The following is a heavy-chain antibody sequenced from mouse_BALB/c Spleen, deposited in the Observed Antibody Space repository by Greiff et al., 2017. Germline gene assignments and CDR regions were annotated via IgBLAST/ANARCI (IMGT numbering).Heavy chain of an antibody. CDR2: INPYNGAT. CDR1: GYSFTGYY. CDR3: ASYCGNYSWFAY. Sequence: VQLQQSGPELVKPGASVKISCKASGYSFTGYYMHWVKQSHVKSLEWIGRINPYNGATSYNQNFKDKASLTVDKSSSTAYMELHSLTSEDSAVYYCASYCGNYSWFAYWGQGTLVTVSA. D-gene: IGHD2-1*01. V-gene: IGHV1-26*01. J-gene: IGHJ3*01.